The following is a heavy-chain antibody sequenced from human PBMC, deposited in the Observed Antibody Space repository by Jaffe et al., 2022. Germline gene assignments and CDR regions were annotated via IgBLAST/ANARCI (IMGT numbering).Heavy chain of an antibody. CDR1: GGTFGSYA. CDR3: ARSFDIQRWFDT. D-gene: IGHD3-9*01. V-gene: IGHV1-69*01. Sequence: QVQLVQSGAEVKKPGSSVKVSCRASGGTFGSYAIAWVRQAPGQGPDWMGGIIPIFNIAHYAQRFQGRITITADESTSTAYMELRRLTSEDTGVYYCARSFDIQRWFDTWGQGTLVTVSA. CDR2: IIPIFNIA. J-gene: IGHJ5*02.